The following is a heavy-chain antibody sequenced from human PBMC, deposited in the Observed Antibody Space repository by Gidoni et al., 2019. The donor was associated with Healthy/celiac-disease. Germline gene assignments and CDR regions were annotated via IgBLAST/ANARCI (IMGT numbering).Heavy chain of an antibody. CDR2: VYYRGTT. CDR3: ARDVRYSSSWSHFDF. J-gene: IGHJ4*02. V-gene: IGHV4-39*07. D-gene: IGHD6-13*01. Sequence: QLHLQESGPRLGRPAETLYRTCTVSGGSVSKADYYWGWVRQSPGKGLEWIGPVYYRGTTYYNPSLQCRVTISPATSQNQFSLRLSSVTAADTAVYYCARDVRYSSSWSHFDFWGQGTLVTVSS. CDR1: GGSVSKADYY.